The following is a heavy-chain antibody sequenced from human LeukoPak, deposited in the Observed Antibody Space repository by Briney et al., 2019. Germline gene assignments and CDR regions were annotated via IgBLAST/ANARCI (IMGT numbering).Heavy chain of an antibody. V-gene: IGHV4-61*01. CDR1: GGSISSSSYY. J-gene: IGHJ6*03. CDR2: IYYSGYT. Sequence: SETLSLTCTVSGGSISSSSYYWSWIRQPPGTGLKWIVNIYYSGYTTYSPSLRSRVTISVDTSKNQFSLKLSSVTAADTAVYYCARETSQKGAHYMDVWGKGTTITISS. CDR3: ARETSQKGAHYMDV. D-gene: IGHD3-16*01.